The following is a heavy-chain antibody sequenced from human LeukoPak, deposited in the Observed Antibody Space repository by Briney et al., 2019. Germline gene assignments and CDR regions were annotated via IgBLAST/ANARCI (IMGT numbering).Heavy chain of an antibody. CDR3: ARDRRGYYYDSSYNWFDP. D-gene: IGHD3-22*01. J-gene: IGHJ5*02. CDR1: GFTFSTYW. CDR2: INNDGTTT. Sequence: QPGGSLRLSCAASGFTFSTYWMHWVRQTPGKGLVWVSRINNDGTTTTYADSVKGRFTISRDNAKNTLFLQMNSLRAEDTAVYYCARDRRGYYYDSSYNWFDPWGQGTLVTVSS. V-gene: IGHV3-74*01.